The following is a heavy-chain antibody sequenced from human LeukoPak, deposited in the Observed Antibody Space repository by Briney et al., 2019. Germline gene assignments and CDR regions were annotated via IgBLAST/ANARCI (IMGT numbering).Heavy chain of an antibody. J-gene: IGHJ6*02. CDR3: ARGITMVRGVPPSGTDV. D-gene: IGHD3-10*01. Sequence: GASVKVSCKASGYTFTSYYMHWVRQAPGHGLEWMGIINPSGGSTSYAQKFQGRVSMTRDTSTSTVYMELSSLRSEDTAVYYCARGITMVRGVPPSGTDVWGQGTTVTVSS. CDR2: INPSGGST. CDR1: GYTFTSYY. V-gene: IGHV1-46*01.